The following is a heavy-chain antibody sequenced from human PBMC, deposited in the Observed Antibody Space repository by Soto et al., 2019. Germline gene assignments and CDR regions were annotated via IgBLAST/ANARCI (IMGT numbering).Heavy chain of an antibody. D-gene: IGHD1-1*01. CDR2: IYHSGST. CDR1: GSTISSAYY. Sequence: SETRSLTCAVSGSTISSAYYWGWIRQSPGKGLEWIGSIYHSGSIYHSGSTHYNPSLKSRVTISVETSKNQFALRLTSVTAADTAVYYCARNRTGALFDYWGQGALVTVSS. CDR3: ARNRTGALFDY. V-gene: IGHV4-38-2*01. J-gene: IGHJ4*02.